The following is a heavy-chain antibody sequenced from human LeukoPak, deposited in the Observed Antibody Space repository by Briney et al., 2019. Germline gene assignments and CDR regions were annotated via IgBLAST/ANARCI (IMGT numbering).Heavy chain of an antibody. CDR1: GFTFSNYA. V-gene: IGHV3-23*01. J-gene: IGHJ4*02. CDR3: ARGGWELQEYYFDY. D-gene: IGHD1-26*01. Sequence: GGSLRLSCAASGFTFSNYAMSWVRQAPGKGLEWISSVSDSGGSTCYADSVRGRFTISRDNSKNTLYLQMNGLRAEDTAVYYCARGGWELQEYYFDYWGQGTLVTVSS. CDR2: VSDSGGST.